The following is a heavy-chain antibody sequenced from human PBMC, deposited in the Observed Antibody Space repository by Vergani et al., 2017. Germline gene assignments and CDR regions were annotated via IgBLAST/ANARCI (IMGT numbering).Heavy chain of an antibody. CDR1: GFTFSDHY. CDR2: IWYDGSNK. Sequence: MQLVESGGGLVQPGGSLRLSCAASGFTFSDHYMDWVRQAPGKGLEWVAVIWYDGSNKYYADSVKGRFTISRDNSKNTLYLQMNSLRAEDTAVYYCARDFPPYCGGDCYSGNAFDIWGQGTMVTVSS. CDR3: ARDFPPYCGGDCYSGNAFDI. D-gene: IGHD2-21*01. V-gene: IGHV3-33*08. J-gene: IGHJ3*02.